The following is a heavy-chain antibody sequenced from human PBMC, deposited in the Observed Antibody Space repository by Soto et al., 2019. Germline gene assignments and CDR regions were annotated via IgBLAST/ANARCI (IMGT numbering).Heavy chain of an antibody. CDR1: GGSSSSSSDY. V-gene: IGHV4-39*01. Sequence: SETLSLTCTVAGGSSSSSSDYWGWIRQPPGKGLEWIGSIYYSGSTYYNPSLKSRVTISVDTSKNQFSLKLSSVTAADTAVYYCARLPAKYSSGPYGGYWGQGTLVTVSS. D-gene: IGHD6-19*01. CDR2: IYYSGST. J-gene: IGHJ4*02. CDR3: ARLPAKYSSGPYGGY.